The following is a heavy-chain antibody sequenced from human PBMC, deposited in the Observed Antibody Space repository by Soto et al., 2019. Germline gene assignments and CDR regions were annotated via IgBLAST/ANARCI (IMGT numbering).Heavy chain of an antibody. CDR1: GASITSGAYY. D-gene: IGHD1-26*01. J-gene: IGHJ5*02. CDR3: ARRSRFDP. V-gene: IGHV4-31*03. Sequence: TLSLTCTVSGASITSGAYYWTWVRQHPVKGLEWIGHIYYTGSTYYNPSLKSRLNISLDTSKNQFSLQLESMTAADTAIYYGARRSRFDPWGQGTLVTVSA. CDR2: IYYTGST.